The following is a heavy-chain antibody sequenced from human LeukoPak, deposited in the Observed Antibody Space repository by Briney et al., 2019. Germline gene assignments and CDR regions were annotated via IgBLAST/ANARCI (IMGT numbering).Heavy chain of an antibody. CDR2: MNPNSGNT. Sequence: ASVKVSCKASGYTFTSYDINWVRQATGQGLEWMGWMNPNSGNTGYAQKFQGRVTMTRNTSISTAYMELSSLRSEDTAVYYCARGAPYRSGWYYGYWGQGTLVTVSS. CDR1: GYTFTSYD. V-gene: IGHV1-8*01. D-gene: IGHD6-19*01. CDR3: ARGAPYRSGWYYGY. J-gene: IGHJ4*02.